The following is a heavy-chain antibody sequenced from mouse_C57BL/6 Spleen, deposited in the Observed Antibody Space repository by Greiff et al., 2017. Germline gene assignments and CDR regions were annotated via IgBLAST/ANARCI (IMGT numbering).Heavy chain of an antibody. J-gene: IGHJ4*01. Sequence: QVQLQQPGAELVRPGSSVKLSCKASGYTFTSYWMDWVKQRPGQCLEWIGNIYPSDSETHYNQKFKDKATLTVDKSSSTAYMQLSSLTSEDSAVYYCARGYYDYGYAMDYWGQGTSVTVSS. CDR1: GYTFTSYW. CDR3: ARGYYDYGYAMDY. CDR2: IYPSDSET. V-gene: IGHV1-61*01. D-gene: IGHD2-4*01.